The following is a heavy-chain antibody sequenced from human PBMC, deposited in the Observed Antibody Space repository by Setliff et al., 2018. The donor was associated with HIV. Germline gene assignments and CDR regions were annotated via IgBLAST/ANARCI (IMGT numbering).Heavy chain of an antibody. CDR1: GYTFNTYS. CDR2: INPRGGST. J-gene: IGHJ4*02. V-gene: IGHV1-46*02. D-gene: IGHD6-19*01. Sequence: ASVKVSCKASGYTFNTYSINWVRQAPGQGLEWMGMINPRGGSTSYAQNFQDRVTMTADTSTSTAYMEVRRLTSDDTAVYYCARLFRWLQFPDRFDSWGQGALVTVSS. CDR3: ARLFRWLQFPDRFDS.